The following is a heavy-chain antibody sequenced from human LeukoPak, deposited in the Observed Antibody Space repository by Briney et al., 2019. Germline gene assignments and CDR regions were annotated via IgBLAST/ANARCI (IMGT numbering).Heavy chain of an antibody. D-gene: IGHD1-1*01. V-gene: IGHV4-4*07. CDR1: GGSIGSYY. Sequence: SETLSLTCTVSGGSIGSYYWSWIRQPAGKGLEWIGRIYTSGSTNYNPSLKSRVTMSVDTSKNQFSLKLSSVTAADTAVYYCARVATGTNWYGMDVWGQGTTVTVSS. J-gene: IGHJ6*02. CDR3: ARVATGTNWYGMDV. CDR2: IYTSGST.